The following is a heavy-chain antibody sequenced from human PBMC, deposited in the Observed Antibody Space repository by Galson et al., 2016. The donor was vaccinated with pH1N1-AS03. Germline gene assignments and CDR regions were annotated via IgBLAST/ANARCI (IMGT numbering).Heavy chain of an antibody. Sequence: QSGAEVKKPGESLRISCQGSGHSFDSYWITWVRQMPGKGLEWMGRINPLDSYNDYNPSFQGHVSFSVDKSIHTAYLQWSSLEASDTGIYYCARQGTTVTANHVWLDTWGQGTLVTVSS. CDR3: ARQGTTVTANHVWLDT. D-gene: IGHD1-14*01. CDR2: INPLDSYN. V-gene: IGHV5-10-1*01. CDR1: GHSFDSYW. J-gene: IGHJ5*02.